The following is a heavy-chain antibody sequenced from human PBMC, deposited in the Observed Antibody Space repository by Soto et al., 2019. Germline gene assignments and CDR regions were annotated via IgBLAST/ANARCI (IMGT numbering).Heavy chain of an antibody. CDR2: IFYSGST. D-gene: IGHD2-21*01. Sequence: SETLSLTCSVSGGSISTSRSYWAWIRQPPGKGLEWLANIFYSGSTFYNPSLASRVSVSVDTSKNEFSLKLRSVTAADTAVYYCARQPTTGDTDLWFDPSGQGTLVTVSS. CDR3: ARQPTTGDTDLWFDP. J-gene: IGHJ5*02. CDR1: GGSISTSRSY. V-gene: IGHV4-39*01.